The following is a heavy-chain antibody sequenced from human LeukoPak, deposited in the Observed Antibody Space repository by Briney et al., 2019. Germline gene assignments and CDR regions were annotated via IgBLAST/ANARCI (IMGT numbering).Heavy chain of an antibody. CDR2: INHSGST. Sequence: PSETLSLTCAVSGGSISSGGYSWSWIRQPPGKGLEWIGEINHSGSTNYNPSLKSRVTISVDTSKNQFSLKLSSVTAADTAVYYCARNPRGERVTYYDILTGYSHGMDVWGQGTTVTVSS. CDR3: ARNPRGERVTYYDILTGYSHGMDV. CDR1: GGSISSGGYS. D-gene: IGHD3-9*01. J-gene: IGHJ6*02. V-gene: IGHV4-30-2*01.